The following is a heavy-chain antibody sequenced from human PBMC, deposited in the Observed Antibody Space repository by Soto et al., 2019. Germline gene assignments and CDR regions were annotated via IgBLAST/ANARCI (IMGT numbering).Heavy chain of an antibody. J-gene: IGHJ5*02. CDR1: GFSLSTTTVA. CDR3: ARLSTVTNWFDP. Sequence: ITLKESGPTLVKPTQTLTLTCTFSGFSLSTTTVAVGWIRQPPGKALEWLALIYWDDDKRYSPSLRSRLTITKDPSKNPVLLTLTNMGTVDTGTYFCARLSTVTNWFDPWGQGTLVTVSS. D-gene: IGHD4-17*01. V-gene: IGHV2-5*02. CDR2: IYWDDDK.